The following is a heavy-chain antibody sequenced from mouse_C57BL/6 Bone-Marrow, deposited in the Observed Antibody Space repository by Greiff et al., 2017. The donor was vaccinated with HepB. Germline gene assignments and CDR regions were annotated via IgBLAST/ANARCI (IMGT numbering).Heavy chain of an antibody. CDR2: IDPENGDT. D-gene: IGHD4-1*01. CDR1: GFNIKDDY. CDR3: ARGGPRLGLFDY. V-gene: IGHV14-4*01. J-gene: IGHJ2*01. Sequence: SGAELVRPGASVKLSCTASGFNIKDDYMHWVKQRPEQGLEWIGWIDPENGDTEYASKFQGKATITADTSSNTAYRQLSSLTSEDTAVYYCARGGPRLGLFDYWGQGTTLTVSA.